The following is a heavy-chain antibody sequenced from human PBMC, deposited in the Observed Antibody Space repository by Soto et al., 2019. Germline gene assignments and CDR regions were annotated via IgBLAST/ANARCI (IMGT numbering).Heavy chain of an antibody. J-gene: IGHJ6*03. CDR3: ARQRESAGWYFEEGRRGNYYYYYMDV. CDR2: IYYSGST. V-gene: IGHV4-59*08. D-gene: IGHD6-19*01. Sequence: SETLSLTCTVSGGSISSYYWSWIRQPPGKGLEWIGYIYYSGSTNYNPSLKSRVTISVDTSKNQFSLKLSSVTAADTSVYYCARQRESAGWYFEEGRRGNYYYYYMDVWGKGTTVTVSS. CDR1: GGSISSYY.